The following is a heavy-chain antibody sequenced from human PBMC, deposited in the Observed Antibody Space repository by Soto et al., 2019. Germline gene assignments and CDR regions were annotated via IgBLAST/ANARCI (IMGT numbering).Heavy chain of an antibody. J-gene: IGHJ4*02. D-gene: IGHD6-13*01. CDR3: ASWNGIAAAGPFDY. Sequence: GASVEVSSKASGGTFSSYAISWVRQAPGQGLEWMGGIIPIFGTANYAQKFQGRVTITADESTSTAYMELSSLRSEDTAVYYCASWNGIAAAGPFDYWGQGTLVTVSS. CDR1: GGTFSSYA. CDR2: IIPIFGTA. V-gene: IGHV1-69*13.